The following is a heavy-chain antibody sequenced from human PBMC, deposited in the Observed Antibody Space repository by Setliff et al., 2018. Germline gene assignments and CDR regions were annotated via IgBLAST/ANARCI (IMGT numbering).Heavy chain of an antibody. CDR2: MNPNSGNT. CDR3: TRGPDGYTYQGAFDI. J-gene: IGHJ3*02. V-gene: IGHV1-8*02. CDR1: GYTFTSYD. D-gene: IGHD5-12*01. Sequence: VKVSCKASGYTFTSYDINWVRQATGQGLEWMGWMNPNSGNTGYAQKFQGRVTMTRNTSISTAYMDLSSLRFEDTAVYYCTRGPDGYTYQGAFDIWGQGTMVTVSS.